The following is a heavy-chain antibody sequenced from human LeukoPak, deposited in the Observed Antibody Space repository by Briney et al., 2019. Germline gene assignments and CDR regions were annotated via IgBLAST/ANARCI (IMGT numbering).Heavy chain of an antibody. V-gene: IGHV6-1*01. D-gene: IGHD3/OR15-3a*01. Sequence: SQTLSLTCAISGDSVSSNSAAWSWIRQSPSRGLEWLGRTYYRSKWYNDYAVSVKGRMTINPDTSKNKFSLQLSSVTPEDTAVYYCARVVAGLGYFDYWGQGTLVTVSS. CDR2: TYYRSKWYN. CDR1: GDSVSSNSAA. J-gene: IGHJ4*02. CDR3: ARVVAGLGYFDY.